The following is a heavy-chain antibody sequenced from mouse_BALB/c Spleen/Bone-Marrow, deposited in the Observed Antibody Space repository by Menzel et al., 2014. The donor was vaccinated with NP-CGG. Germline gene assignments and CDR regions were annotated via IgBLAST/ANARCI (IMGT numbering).Heavy chain of an antibody. CDR1: GFTFSSYT. CDR3: TRDNDPFDY. V-gene: IGHV5-6-4*01. CDR2: ITSGGSYT. Sequence: EVQLVESGGSLVKPGGSLKLSCAASGFTFSSYTMSWVRQTPEKRLEWVATITSGGSYTYYPDSVKGRFTISRDNAKNTLYLQMSSPKAEDTAMYYCTRDNDPFDYWGQGTTLTVSS. D-gene: IGHD2-12*01. J-gene: IGHJ2*01.